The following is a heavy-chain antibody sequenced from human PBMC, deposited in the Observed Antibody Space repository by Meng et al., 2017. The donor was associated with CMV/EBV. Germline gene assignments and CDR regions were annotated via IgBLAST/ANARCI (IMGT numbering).Heavy chain of an antibody. D-gene: IGHD6-13*01. Sequence: GSLRLSCAVSGGPISSSNWWSWVRQPPGKGLEWIGEIYHSGSTNYNPSLKSRVTISVDTSKNQFSLKLSSVTAADTAVYYCARVSSGGVGAAAMWFDPWGQGTLVTVSS. CDR2: IYHSGST. J-gene: IGHJ5*02. V-gene: IGHV4-4*02. CDR1: GGPISSSNW. CDR3: ARVSSGGVGAAAMWFDP.